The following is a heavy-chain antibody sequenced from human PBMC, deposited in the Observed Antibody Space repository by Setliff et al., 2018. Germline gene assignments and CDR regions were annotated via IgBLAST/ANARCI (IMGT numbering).Heavy chain of an antibody. CDR1: GHSSTNYA. CDR3: AREVVGNSWYDY. V-gene: IGHV7-4-1*02. J-gene: IGHJ4*02. CDR2: INTKTGSP. D-gene: IGHD6-13*01. Sequence: ASVKVSCKASGHSSTNYAINWVRQAPGQGLGWMGWINTKTGSPVYAQGFTGRFGFSLDTSVSTAYLQIRSLMAEDTAVYYCAREVVGNSWYDYWGQGTPVTVSS.